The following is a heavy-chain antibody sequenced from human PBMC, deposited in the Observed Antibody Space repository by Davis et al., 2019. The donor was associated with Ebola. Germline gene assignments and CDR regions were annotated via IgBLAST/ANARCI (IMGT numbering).Heavy chain of an antibody. CDR2: ISGSGGST. Sequence: GGSLRLSCAASGFTFSSYAMSWVRQAPGKGLEWVSAISGSGGSTYYADSVKGRFTISRDNSKNTLYLQMNSLRAEDTAVYYCARGLPSGWYSPLPYYFDYWGQGTLVTVSS. CDR1: GFTFSSYA. D-gene: IGHD6-19*01. CDR3: ARGLPSGWYSPLPYYFDY. V-gene: IGHV3-23*01. J-gene: IGHJ4*02.